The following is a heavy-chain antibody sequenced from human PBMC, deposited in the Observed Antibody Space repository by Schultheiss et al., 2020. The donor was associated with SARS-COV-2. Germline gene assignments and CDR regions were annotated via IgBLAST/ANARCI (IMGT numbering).Heavy chain of an antibody. CDR1: GFTFSDYC. CDR2: SWYDGSNK. Sequence: GGSLRLSCAASGFTFSDYCMHWVRQAPGKGLEWVAVSWYDGSNKYYADSVKGRFTIYRDKSINTLYLQMNRLRAEDTAVYYCARDRAIEYGMDVWGQGTMVTVSS. D-gene: IGHD1-26*01. V-gene: IGHV3-33*01. J-gene: IGHJ6*02. CDR3: ARDRAIEYGMDV.